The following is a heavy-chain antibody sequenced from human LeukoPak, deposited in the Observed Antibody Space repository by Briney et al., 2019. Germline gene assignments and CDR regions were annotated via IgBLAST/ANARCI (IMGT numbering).Heavy chain of an antibody. CDR2: INPSDGST. CDR1: GYTFTTYY. CDR3: ATTSIAARGESDMDV. V-gene: IGHV1-46*01. Sequence: ASVKVSCKASGYTFTTYYIHWVRQAPGQGLEWMGIINPSDGSTSYAQKFQGRVTMTRDMSTSTVYMELSSLRSEDTAVYYCATTSIAARGESDMDVWGKGTTVTVSS. D-gene: IGHD6-6*01. J-gene: IGHJ6*03.